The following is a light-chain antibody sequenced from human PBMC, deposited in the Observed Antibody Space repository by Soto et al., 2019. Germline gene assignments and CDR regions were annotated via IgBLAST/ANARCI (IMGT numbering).Light chain of an antibody. CDR1: QSVPSTY. Sequence: VLSQSPGRLSLSPGETATLSCRASQSVPSTYFAWYQQKSGQPPRLLISGTSNRATGIPDRFSGSGSGRDFTLTISRLEPEDFAVYYCQQFSSYPLTFGGGTKVDIK. V-gene: IGKV3-20*01. CDR2: GTS. CDR3: QQFSSYPLT. J-gene: IGKJ4*01.